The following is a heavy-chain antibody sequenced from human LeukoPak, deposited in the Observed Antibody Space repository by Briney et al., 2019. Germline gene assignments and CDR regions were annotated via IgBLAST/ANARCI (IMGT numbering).Heavy chain of an antibody. CDR1: GCTFSSYA. J-gene: IGHJ4*02. CDR2: ISYDGGNK. V-gene: IGHV3-30-3*01. Sequence: GGSLRLSCAASGCTFSSYAMRWVRQAPGQGLEGVAGISYDGGNKYYAASVKGRFTISRDNSKNTLYLQMISLRAKDTAVYYCARGLDYWGQGTLVTVSS. CDR3: ARGLDY.